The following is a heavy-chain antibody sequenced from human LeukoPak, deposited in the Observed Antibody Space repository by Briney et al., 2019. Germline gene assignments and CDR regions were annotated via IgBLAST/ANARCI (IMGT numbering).Heavy chain of an antibody. CDR2: IYYSGST. CDR3: ARTYYDFWSGYYRVYFDY. CDR1: GGSISSDY. J-gene: IGHJ4*02. Sequence: SETLSLTCTVSGGSISSDYWSWIRQPPGKGLEWIGYIYYSGSTNCNPSLKSRVTISVDTSKNQFSLKLSSVTAADTAVYYCARTYYDFWSGYYRVYFDYWGQGTLVTVSS. V-gene: IGHV4-59*08. D-gene: IGHD3-3*01.